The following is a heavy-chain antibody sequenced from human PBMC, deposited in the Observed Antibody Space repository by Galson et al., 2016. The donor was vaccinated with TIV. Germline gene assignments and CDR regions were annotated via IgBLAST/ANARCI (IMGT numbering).Heavy chain of an antibody. CDR2: LSAGGST. D-gene: IGHD3-3*02. J-gene: IGHJ2*01. CDR3: AKDHFPRYFDL. Sequence: SLRLSCAASGVTFSSNAMSWVRQAPGKGLEWVSALSAGGSTYYADSVKGRFTISRDNSKNTLYLQMISLRAEDTALCYCAKDHFPRYFDLWGRGTLVTVS. CDR1: GVTFSSNA. V-gene: IGHV3-23*01.